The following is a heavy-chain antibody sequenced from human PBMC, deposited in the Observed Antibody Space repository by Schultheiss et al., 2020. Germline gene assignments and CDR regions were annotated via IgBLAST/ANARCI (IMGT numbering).Heavy chain of an antibody. V-gene: IGHV4-34*01. CDR3: ARSLGGGVTTILDS. CDR1: GGSISSYY. J-gene: IGHJ4*02. Sequence: SETLSLTCTVSGGSISSYYWSWIRQPPGKGLEWIGEINHSGSTNYNPSLKSRVTISVDTSKNQFSLKLRSVTAADTAMYFCARSLGGGVTTILDSWGQGTVVTVSS. CDR2: INHSGST. D-gene: IGHD2-21*02.